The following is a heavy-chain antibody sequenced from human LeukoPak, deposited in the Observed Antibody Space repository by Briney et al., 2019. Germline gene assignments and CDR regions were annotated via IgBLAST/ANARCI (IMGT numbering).Heavy chain of an antibody. CDR1: GFTFSHYS. CDR3: ARRGVLQDAFDI. D-gene: IGHD3-10*01. Sequence: GGSLRLSCAGSGFTFSHYSMNWVRQAPGKGLEWVASFGSDLSFRSVADSVKGRFTISRDNAKNTIFLQMNSLRAEDTAVYYCARRGVLQDAFDIWGQGTMVTVSS. V-gene: IGHV3-21*01. J-gene: IGHJ3*02. CDR2: FGSDLSFR.